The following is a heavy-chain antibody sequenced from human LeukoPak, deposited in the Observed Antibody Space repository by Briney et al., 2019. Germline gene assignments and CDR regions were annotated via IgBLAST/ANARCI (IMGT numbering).Heavy chain of an antibody. Sequence: SETLSLTCTVSGGSISSGGYYWRWIRQHPGKGLEWIGYIFYSGSTYYNPSLKSRLTISVDTSKNQSSLKLSSVTAADTAVYFCARVWDYWGQGTLVTVSS. D-gene: IGHD2-21*01. V-gene: IGHV4-31*03. CDR3: ARVWDY. CDR2: IFYSGST. J-gene: IGHJ4*02. CDR1: GGSISSGGYY.